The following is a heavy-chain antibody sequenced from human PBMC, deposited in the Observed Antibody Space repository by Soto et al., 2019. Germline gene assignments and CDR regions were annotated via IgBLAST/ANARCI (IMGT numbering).Heavy chain of an antibody. Sequence: QVQLVESGGGVVQPGTSLRLSCVGSGFTFRSYVIHWVRQAPGKGLEWVALTSYDGSTNFYGDSVKGRFTISRDNSRNTVELQMDSLRGEDTALYYCARWGSTGGLDVWGQGTLVSVSS. CDR2: TSYDGSTN. J-gene: IGHJ4*02. V-gene: IGHV3-30*03. D-gene: IGHD3-16*01. CDR3: ARWGSTGGLDV. CDR1: GFTFRSYV.